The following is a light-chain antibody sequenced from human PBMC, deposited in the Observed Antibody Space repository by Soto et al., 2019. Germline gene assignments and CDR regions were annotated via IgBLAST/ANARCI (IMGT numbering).Light chain of an antibody. Sequence: EIVMTQSPATLSVSPGERATLSCRASQSVGSNLAWYQQKPGQAPRLLIYGASTRATGMPARFSGSGSGTEFTLTISSLQSEDFAIYYCQQYNNRPPETFGQGTKLE. CDR2: GAS. V-gene: IGKV3-15*01. J-gene: IGKJ2*01. CDR1: QSVGSN. CDR3: QQYNNRPPET.